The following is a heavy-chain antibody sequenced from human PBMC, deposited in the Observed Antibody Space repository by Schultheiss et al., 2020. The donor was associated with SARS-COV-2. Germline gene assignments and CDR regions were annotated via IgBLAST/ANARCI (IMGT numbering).Heavy chain of an antibody. Sequence: SQTLSLTCPVSGGSISSYYWSWIRQPPGKGLEWIGYIYYSGSTNYNPSLKSRVTISVDTSKNQFSLKLSSVTAADTAVYYCARSLGVRGVMMNPLDYWGQGTLVTVSS. J-gene: IGHJ4*02. V-gene: IGHV4-59*08. D-gene: IGHD3-10*01. CDR3: ARSLGVRGVMMNPLDY. CDR2: IYYSGST. CDR1: GGSISSYY.